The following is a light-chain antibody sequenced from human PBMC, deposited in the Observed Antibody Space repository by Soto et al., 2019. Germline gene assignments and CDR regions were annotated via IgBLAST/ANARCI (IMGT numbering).Light chain of an antibody. V-gene: IGLV4-69*01. Sequence: QLVLTQSPSASASLGASVKLTCTLKNGHSSYAIAWHQQQPEKGPRYLMKVNSDGSHRKGDGIPDRFSGSSSGAERYLTISSLQSEDEADYYCQTWGSGIVVFGGGTKLTVL. J-gene: IGLJ2*01. CDR3: QTWGSGIVV. CDR1: NGHSSYA. CDR2: VNSDGSH.